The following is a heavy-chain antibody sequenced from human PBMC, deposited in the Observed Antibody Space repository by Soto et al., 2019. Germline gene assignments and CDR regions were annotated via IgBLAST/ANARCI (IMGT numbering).Heavy chain of an antibody. Sequence: GGSLRLSCAASGFTFSSYAMSWVRQAPGKGLEWVSAISGSGGSTYYADSVKGGFTISRDNSKNTLYLQMNSLIAEDTAVYYCAKWGYCSSTSCINYYGMDVWGQGTTVTVSS. D-gene: IGHD2-2*01. V-gene: IGHV3-23*01. CDR1: GFTFSSYA. CDR2: ISGSGGST. CDR3: AKWGYCSSTSCINYYGMDV. J-gene: IGHJ6*02.